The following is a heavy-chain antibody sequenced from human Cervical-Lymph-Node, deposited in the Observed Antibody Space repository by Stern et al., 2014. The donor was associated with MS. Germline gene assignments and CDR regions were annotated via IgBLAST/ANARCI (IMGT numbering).Heavy chain of an antibody. V-gene: IGHV1-69*01. D-gene: IGHD6-13*01. CDR3: TRHQGGIAAF. CDR2: ITPLLGTT. Sequence: VQLVQSGAEVRQPGSSMKVSCKASGGTFNTFDISWGRQTPGQGLEWLGGITPLLGTTNYARNFQGRVAISADESATTAYMEMSNLTSEDTALYYCTRHQGGIAAFWGQGTLVTVSS. CDR1: GGTFNTFD. J-gene: IGHJ4*02.